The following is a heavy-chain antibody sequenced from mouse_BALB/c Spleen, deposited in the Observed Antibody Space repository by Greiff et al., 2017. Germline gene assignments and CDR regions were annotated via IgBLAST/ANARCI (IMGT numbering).Heavy chain of an antibody. V-gene: IGHV5-9-4*01. D-gene: IGHD1-1*01. J-gene: IGHJ3*01. CDR1: GFTFSSYA. CDR3: ARDNGSSSTFAY. Sequence: EVQGVESGGGLVKPGGSLKLSCAASGFTFSSYAMSWVRQSPEKRLEWVAEISSGGSYTYYPDTVTGRFTISRDNAKNTLYLEMSSLRSEDTAMYYCARDNGSSSTFAYWGQGTLVTVSA. CDR2: ISSGGSYT.